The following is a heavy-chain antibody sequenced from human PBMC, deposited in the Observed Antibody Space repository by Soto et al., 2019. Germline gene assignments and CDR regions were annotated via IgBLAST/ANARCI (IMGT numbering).Heavy chain of an antibody. CDR2: IYYSGST. CDR1: GGSVSSGSYY. CDR3: ASDLNDYCGRNAFDI. Sequence: SETLSLTCTVSGGSVSSGSYYWSWIRQHPGKGLEWIGYIYYSGSTNYNPSLKSRVTISVDTSKTQFSLKLSSVTAADTAVYYCASDLNDYCGRNAFDIWGQGTMVTVSS. J-gene: IGHJ3*02. D-gene: IGHD4-17*01. V-gene: IGHV4-61*01.